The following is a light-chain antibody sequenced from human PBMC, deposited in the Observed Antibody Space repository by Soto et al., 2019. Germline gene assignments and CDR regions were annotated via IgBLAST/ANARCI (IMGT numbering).Light chain of an antibody. J-gene: IGKJ1*01. Sequence: DIVMTQSPLPLPVTPGEPASISCRSSQSLLHSNGYNYLDWYLQKPGQSPQLLIYLGSNRASGVPDRFSGSGSGTDFTLKISRVEAEDVGVYYCMQPLQSWTFGQGTKV. CDR2: LGS. V-gene: IGKV2-28*01. CDR1: QSLLHSNGYNY. CDR3: MQPLQSWT.